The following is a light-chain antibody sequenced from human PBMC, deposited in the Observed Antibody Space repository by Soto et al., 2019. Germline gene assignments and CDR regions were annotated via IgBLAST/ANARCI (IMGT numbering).Light chain of an antibody. CDR1: QSVSRY. Sequence: ELVLTQSPATLSLSPGGSATLSCRASQSVSRYLAWYQQQPGQPLRLLIYDASKRAAGIPARFSGSGSGTDFTLTISSLEPEDFAVYYCHQRGNCPLTFGGGTKLEIK. CDR2: DAS. V-gene: IGKV3-11*01. CDR3: HQRGNCPLT. J-gene: IGKJ4*01.